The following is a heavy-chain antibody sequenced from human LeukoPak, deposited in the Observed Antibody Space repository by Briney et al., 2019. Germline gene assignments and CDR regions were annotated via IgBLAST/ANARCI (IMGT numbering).Heavy chain of an antibody. CDR2: IYHSGST. J-gene: IGHJ4*02. CDR3: ARDSTYDSSGPIN. Sequence: SETLSLTCAVSGGSISSSNWWSWVRQPPGKGLEWIGEIYHSGSTNYNPSLKSRVTISVDKSKNQFSLKLSSVTAADTAVYYCARDSTYDSSGPINWGQGTLVTVSS. V-gene: IGHV4-4*02. CDR1: GGSISSSNW. D-gene: IGHD3-22*01.